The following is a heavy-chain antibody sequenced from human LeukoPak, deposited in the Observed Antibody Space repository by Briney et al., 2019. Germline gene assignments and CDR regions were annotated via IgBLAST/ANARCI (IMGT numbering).Heavy chain of an antibody. J-gene: IGHJ4*02. Sequence: QTGGSLRLSCVASGFTFSSYAMSWVRQAPGKGLEWVSAISGSGGSTYYADSVKGRFTISRDNSKNTLYLQMNSLRAEDTAVYYCAKTSTSYYDFWSGYYTEYFDYWGQGTLVTVSS. V-gene: IGHV3-23*01. CDR1: GFTFSSYA. D-gene: IGHD3-3*01. CDR2: ISGSGGST. CDR3: AKTSTSYYDFWSGYYTEYFDY.